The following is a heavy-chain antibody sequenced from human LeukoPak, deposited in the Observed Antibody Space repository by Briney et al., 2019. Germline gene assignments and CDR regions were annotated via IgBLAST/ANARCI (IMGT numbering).Heavy chain of an antibody. J-gene: IGHJ5*02. CDR3: ARDRGDFWSGINWFDP. Sequence: SVKVSCKASGGTFSNYAISWVRQAPGQGLEWMGGIIPIFGTANYAQKFQGRVAITTDESTSTAYMELSSLRSEDTAVYYCARDRGDFWSGINWFDPWGQGTLVTVSS. V-gene: IGHV1-69*05. D-gene: IGHD3-3*01. CDR2: IIPIFGTA. CDR1: GGTFSNYA.